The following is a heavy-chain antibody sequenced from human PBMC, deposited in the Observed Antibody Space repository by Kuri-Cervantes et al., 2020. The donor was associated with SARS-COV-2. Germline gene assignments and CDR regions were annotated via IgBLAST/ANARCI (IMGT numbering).Heavy chain of an antibody. Sequence: ASVKVSCKVSGYTLTELSMHWVRQAPGKGLEWMGGFDPEDGETIYAQKLQGRVTMTTDTSTSTAYMELRSLRSDDTAVYYCARSCLEWLNYYYYYYMDVWGKGTTVTVSS. CDR3: ARSCLEWLNYYYYYYMDV. D-gene: IGHD3-3*01. CDR2: FDPEDGET. J-gene: IGHJ6*03. V-gene: IGHV1-24*01. CDR1: GYTLTELS.